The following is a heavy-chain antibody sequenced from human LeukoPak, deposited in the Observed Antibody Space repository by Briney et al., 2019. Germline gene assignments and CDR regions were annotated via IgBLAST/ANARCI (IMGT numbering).Heavy chain of an antibody. CDR2: IYPGDSDT. D-gene: IGHD2-8*01. CDR1: GYSFTSYW. V-gene: IGHV5-51*01. J-gene: IGHJ6*02. Sequence: GGSLKISCKGSGYSFTSYWIGWVRQMPGKGPEWMGIIYPGDSDTRYSPSFQGQVTISADKSISTAYLQWSSLKASDTAMYYCARHEWGSTSSNLGQGYYGMDVWGQGTTVTVSS. CDR3: ARHEWGSTSSNLGQGYYGMDV.